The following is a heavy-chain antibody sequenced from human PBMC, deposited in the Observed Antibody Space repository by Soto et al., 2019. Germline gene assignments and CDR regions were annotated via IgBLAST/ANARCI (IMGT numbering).Heavy chain of an antibody. CDR3: ARDSGSGWS. CDR2: INAGNGNT. J-gene: IGHJ5*02. Sequence: ASVKVSCKASGYTFTHYDIHWVRQAPGQGLEWMGWINAGNGNTKYSQKFQGRVTITRDTSASTAYMELSSLRSEDTAVYYCARDSGSGWSWGQGTLVTVSS. D-gene: IGHD6-19*01. V-gene: IGHV1-3*01. CDR1: GYTFTHYD.